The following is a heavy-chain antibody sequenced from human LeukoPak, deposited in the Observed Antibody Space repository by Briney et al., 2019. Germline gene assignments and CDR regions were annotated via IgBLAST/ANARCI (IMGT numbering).Heavy chain of an antibody. Sequence: GGSLRLSCAASEFIFSGYWMNWVRQAPGEGLEWVANIKQDGSEKQYVDSVRGRFTISRDNAKNSLYLQMNSVRVEDTAVYYCARDGFVGAADYWGQGTLVTVSS. CDR1: EFIFSGYW. D-gene: IGHD6-13*01. J-gene: IGHJ4*02. CDR2: IKQDGSEK. CDR3: ARDGFVGAADY. V-gene: IGHV3-7*01.